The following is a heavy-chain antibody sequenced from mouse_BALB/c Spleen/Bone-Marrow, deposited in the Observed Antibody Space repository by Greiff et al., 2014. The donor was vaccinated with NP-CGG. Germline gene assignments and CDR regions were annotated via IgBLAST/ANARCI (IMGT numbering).Heavy chain of an antibody. J-gene: IGHJ2*01. Sequence: EVQLQESGPELVKPGASVKMSCEASGYTFTSYVMHWMKQKPGQGLEWIGYINPYNDGTKYNETFKGKATLTSDKSSTTAYMDLSSLTSEDSAVYFCARSEYFGSSYDYWGQGTTLTVSS. V-gene: IGHV1-14*01. CDR2: INPYNDGT. CDR3: ARSEYFGSSYDY. CDR1: GYTFTSYV. D-gene: IGHD1-1*01.